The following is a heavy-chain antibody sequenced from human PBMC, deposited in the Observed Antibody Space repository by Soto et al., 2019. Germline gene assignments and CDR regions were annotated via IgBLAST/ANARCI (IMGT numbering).Heavy chain of an antibody. CDR1: GGSISSYY. D-gene: IGHD2-8*02. CDR2: IYYSGST. Sequence: SETLSLTCTVSGGSISSYYWSWIRQPPGKGLEWIGYIYYSGSTNYNPSLKSRVTISVDTSKNQFSLKLTSVTAADTAVSYCARDKITGLFDYWGQGTLDPVSS. V-gene: IGHV4-59*12. CDR3: ARDKITGLFDY. J-gene: IGHJ4*02.